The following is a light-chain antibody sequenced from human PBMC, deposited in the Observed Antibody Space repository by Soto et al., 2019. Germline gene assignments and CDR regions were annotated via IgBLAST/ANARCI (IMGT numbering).Light chain of an antibody. V-gene: IGKV1-39*01. CDR1: QSVSSY. Sequence: DIQMTQSPSSLSASVGDRVIITCRASQSVSSYLNWYQQKPGKAPNPLIYAASSLQSGVPSRFSGSGSGTDFTLTISSLQPEDFATYYCQQSYSTRLYTFGQGTRLEIK. CDR3: QQSYSTRLYT. J-gene: IGKJ5*01. CDR2: AAS.